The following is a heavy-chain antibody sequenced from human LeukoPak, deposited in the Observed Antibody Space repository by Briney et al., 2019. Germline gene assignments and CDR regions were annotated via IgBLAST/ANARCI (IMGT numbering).Heavy chain of an antibody. Sequence: GGSLRLSCAASGFTFSRYGMHWVRQAPGKGLEGVAVIWYDGSNKYYADSVKGGFTISRDNSKNTLYLQMNSLRAEDTAVYYCARGGSGTFYDILAGYDYWGQGTLVTVSS. D-gene: IGHD3-9*01. CDR3: ARGGSGTFYDILAGYDY. CDR2: IWYDGSNK. J-gene: IGHJ4*02. V-gene: IGHV3-33*01. CDR1: GFTFSRYG.